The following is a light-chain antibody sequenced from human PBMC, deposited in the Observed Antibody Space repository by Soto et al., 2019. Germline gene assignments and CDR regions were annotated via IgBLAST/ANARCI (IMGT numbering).Light chain of an antibody. J-gene: IGKJ4*01. CDR2: DAS. CDR1: QSVSSY. V-gene: IGKV3-11*01. Sequence: EIVLTQSPATLSLSPGERATLSCRASQSVSSYLAWYQQKPGQTPRLLIYDASNRATGIRARFSGSGSGTDFTLTISRLEPEDFAVYYCQQRSNWPTLTLGGGTKVESK. CDR3: QQRSNWPTLT.